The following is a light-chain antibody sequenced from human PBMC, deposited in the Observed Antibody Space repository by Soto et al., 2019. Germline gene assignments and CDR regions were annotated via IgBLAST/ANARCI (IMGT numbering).Light chain of an antibody. CDR2: DVS. Sequence: QSVLTQPASVSGSPGQSITISCTGTSSDVGGYNYVSWYQQHPGKAPKLIIYDVSNRPSGVSSRLSGSKSGNTASLTISGLQAEDEADYYCSSYTSSSTYVFGSGTKVTVL. CDR3: SSYTSSSTYV. CDR1: SSDVGGYNY. J-gene: IGLJ1*01. V-gene: IGLV2-14*01.